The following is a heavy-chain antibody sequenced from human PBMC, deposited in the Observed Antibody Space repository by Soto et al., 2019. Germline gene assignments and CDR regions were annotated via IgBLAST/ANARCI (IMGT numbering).Heavy chain of an antibody. D-gene: IGHD2-15*01. CDR2: IYYSGST. J-gene: IGHJ4*01. CDR1: GGSISSRSSY. Sequence: GTLSLTCAFSGGSISSRSSYWGWIRQPPGKGLEWIGSIYYSGSTYDNPSLKSRVTISGDTSKNQFSLKLSSVTAADTAVYYCARPVVVVAATFFDYWGHGTLVTVS. CDR3: ARPVVVVAATFFDY. V-gene: IGHV4-39*01.